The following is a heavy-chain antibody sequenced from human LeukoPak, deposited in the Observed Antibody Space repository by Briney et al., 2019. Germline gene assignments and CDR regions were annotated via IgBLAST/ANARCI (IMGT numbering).Heavy chain of an antibody. D-gene: IGHD2-15*01. J-gene: IGHJ4*02. CDR1: GGSISSYY. V-gene: IGHV4-59*01. CDR3: ARDRCSGGSCYSDY. CDR2: IYYSGST. Sequence: SETLSLTCTVSGGSISSYYWSWIRQPPGKGLEWIGYIYYSGSTNYNPSLKSRVTISVDTSKNQFSLKLSSVTAADTAVYYCARDRCSGGSCYSDYWGREPWSPSPQ.